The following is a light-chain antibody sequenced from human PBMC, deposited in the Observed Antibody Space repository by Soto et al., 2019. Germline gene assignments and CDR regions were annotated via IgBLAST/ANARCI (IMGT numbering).Light chain of an antibody. J-gene: IGLJ2*01. CDR3: QSYDSGLSGSI. Sequence: QSVLTQPPSVSGAPGQRVTISCTGSTSNIGAGYDVHWYQQLPGTAPKLLIYGNNNRPSGVPDRFSGSKSGASASLAITGLQAEDEADYHCQSYDSGLSGSIFGGGTKLTVL. V-gene: IGLV1-40*01. CDR1: TSNIGAGYD. CDR2: GNN.